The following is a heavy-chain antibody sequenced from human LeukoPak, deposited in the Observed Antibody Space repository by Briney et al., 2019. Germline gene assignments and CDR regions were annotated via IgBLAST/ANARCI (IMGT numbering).Heavy chain of an antibody. Sequence: GGSLRLSCAASGFPFSTYSMNWVRQAPGKELEWVSSISGSSDYIYYADSVKGRFTISRDNAKNSLYLQINSLRAEDTAVYYCARDRRPSVKYVYYNWDVWGQGTTVTVSS. V-gene: IGHV3-21*01. CDR1: GFPFSTYS. CDR2: ISGSSDYI. D-gene: IGHD5-24*01. J-gene: IGHJ6*02. CDR3: ARDRRPSVKYVYYNWDV.